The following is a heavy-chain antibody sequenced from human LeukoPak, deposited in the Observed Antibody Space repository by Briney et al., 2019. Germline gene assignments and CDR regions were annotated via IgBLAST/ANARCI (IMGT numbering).Heavy chain of an antibody. CDR3: AELGITMIGGV. CDR2: INEDGSES. V-gene: IGHV3-7*01. Sequence: GGSLRLSCAASGFIFTDYWMGWVRQAPGKGPEWVANINEDGSESYYVDSVKGRFTISRDNAKNSLYLQTNSLRAEDTAVYYCAELGITMIGGVWGKGTTVTISS. CDR1: GFIFTDYW. J-gene: IGHJ6*04. D-gene: IGHD3-10*02.